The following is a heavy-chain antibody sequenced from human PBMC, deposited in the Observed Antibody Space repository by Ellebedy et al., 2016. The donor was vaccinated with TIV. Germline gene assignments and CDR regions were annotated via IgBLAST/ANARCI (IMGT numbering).Heavy chain of an antibody. Sequence: SETLSLTCTVSGGSISSYYWSWIRQPPGKGLEWIGYIYYSGSTNYNPSLKSRVTISVDTSKNQFSLKLSSVTAADTAVYYCARRIAASTGYYYYGMDVWGQGTTVTVSS. CDR3: ARRIAASTGYYYYGMDV. V-gene: IGHV4-59*01. J-gene: IGHJ6*02. CDR2: IYYSGST. CDR1: GGSISSYY. D-gene: IGHD6-13*01.